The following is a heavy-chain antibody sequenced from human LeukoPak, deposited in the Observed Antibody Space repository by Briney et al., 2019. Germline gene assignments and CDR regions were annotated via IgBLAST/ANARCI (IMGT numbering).Heavy chain of an antibody. J-gene: IGHJ4*02. Sequence: SETLSLTCTVSGGSISNYYWSWIRQPPGKGLEWIAYIYYTGSTNYNPSLKSRVTISVDTSKNQFSLKLSSVTAADTAVYYCAREDTYYDILTGYSALYYFDYWGQGTLVTVSS. CDR3: AREDTYYDILTGYSALYYFDY. CDR1: GGSISNYY. V-gene: IGHV4-59*01. CDR2: IYYTGST. D-gene: IGHD3-9*01.